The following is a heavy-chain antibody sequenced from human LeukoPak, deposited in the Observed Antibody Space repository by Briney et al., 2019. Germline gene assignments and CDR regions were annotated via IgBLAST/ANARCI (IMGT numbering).Heavy chain of an antibody. Sequence: SETLSLTCTVSGASISSSYWSWIRQPPGKGLEWIGYIHYTGTTNYNPSLKSRVAISIDTSKNQFSLRLYSVTAADTAVFYCASLRVPGYFDYWGQGTPVTVSS. J-gene: IGHJ4*02. D-gene: IGHD3-16*01. CDR1: GASISSSY. CDR3: ASLRVPGYFDY. V-gene: IGHV4-59*12. CDR2: IHYTGTT.